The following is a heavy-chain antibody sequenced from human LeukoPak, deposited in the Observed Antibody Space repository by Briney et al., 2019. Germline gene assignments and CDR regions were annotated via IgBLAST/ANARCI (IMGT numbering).Heavy chain of an antibody. CDR1: GGSISSYY. CDR3: AREHIIAVAGLVDY. Sequence: SETLSLTCTVSGGSISSYYWSWIRQPPGKGLEWIGYIYYSGSTNYNPSLKSRVTISVDTSKNQFSLKLSSVTAADTAVYYCAREHIIAVAGLVDYWGQGTLVTVSS. V-gene: IGHV4-59*12. D-gene: IGHD6-19*01. CDR2: IYYSGST. J-gene: IGHJ4*02.